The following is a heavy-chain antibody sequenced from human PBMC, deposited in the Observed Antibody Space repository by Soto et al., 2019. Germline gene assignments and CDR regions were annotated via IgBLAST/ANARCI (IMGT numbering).Heavy chain of an antibody. D-gene: IGHD3-10*01. Sequence: GGSLRLSCAASGFTFRTYAMNWVRQAPGKGLEWISAISGSGSFTHYADSVRGRFTISRDNSQNQLYLQMNNLRGDDTAMYYCAKIPTGSGSSKFDYWGQGIQVTVS. CDR2: ISGSGSFT. CDR1: GFTFRTYA. V-gene: IGHV3-23*01. CDR3: AKIPTGSGSSKFDY. J-gene: IGHJ4*02.